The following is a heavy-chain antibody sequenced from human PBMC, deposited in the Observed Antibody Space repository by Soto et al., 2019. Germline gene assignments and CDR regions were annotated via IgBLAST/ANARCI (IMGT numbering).Heavy chain of an antibody. D-gene: IGHD6-13*01. CDR3: ARVRLSSSALPLFDN. V-gene: IGHV1-2*02. CDR1: GYTFTGHY. J-gene: IGHJ4*02. Sequence: ASVKVSCKASGYTFTGHYMHWVRQAPGQGLEWMGWINPYTGGTKYAQKFHGRVTMTRDMSISTAYLEVDRLTSDDTAVYFCARVRLSSSALPLFDNWGQGTLVTVSS. CDR2: INPYTGGT.